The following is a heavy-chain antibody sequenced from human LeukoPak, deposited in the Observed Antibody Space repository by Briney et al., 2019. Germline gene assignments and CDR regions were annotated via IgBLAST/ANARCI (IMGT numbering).Heavy chain of an antibody. D-gene: IGHD3-10*01. V-gene: IGHV1-8*01. Sequence: GASVKVSCKASGYTFTSYDINWVRQATGQGLEWMGWMNPNSGNTGYAQKLQGRVTMTTDTSTSTAYMELRSLRSDDTAVYYCARGGWFGELFSYWGQGTLVTVSS. CDR2: MNPNSGNT. CDR3: ARGGWFGELFSY. J-gene: IGHJ4*02. CDR1: GYTFTSYD.